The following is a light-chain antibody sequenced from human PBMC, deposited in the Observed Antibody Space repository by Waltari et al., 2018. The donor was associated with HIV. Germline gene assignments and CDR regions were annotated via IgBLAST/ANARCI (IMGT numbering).Light chain of an antibody. J-gene: IGKJ4*01. CDR1: QSINTH. Sequence: DIVLTQSPATLSLSPGDGATLSCWARQSINTHLAWYQQKPGQAPRLLIYDASKRATGVPARFSGSVSGTDFTLTISSLKPEDSAVYYCQQRTNWPFTFGGGTKVAI. V-gene: IGKV3-11*01. CDR2: DAS. CDR3: QQRTNWPFT.